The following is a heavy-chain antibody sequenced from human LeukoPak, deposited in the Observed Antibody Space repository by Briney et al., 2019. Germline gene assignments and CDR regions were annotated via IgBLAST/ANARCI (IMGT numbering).Heavy chain of an antibody. J-gene: IGHJ4*02. CDR2: IYSGGST. V-gene: IGHV3-53*04. D-gene: IGHD6-19*01. CDR1: GFTVSSNY. Sequence: PGGSLRLSCAASGFTVSSNYMSWVRQAPGKGLEWVSVIYSGGSTYYADSVKGRFTISRHNSNTTLYLQMNSLRAEDTAVYYCARAPEWLIFDYWGQGTLVTVSS. CDR3: ARAPEWLIFDY.